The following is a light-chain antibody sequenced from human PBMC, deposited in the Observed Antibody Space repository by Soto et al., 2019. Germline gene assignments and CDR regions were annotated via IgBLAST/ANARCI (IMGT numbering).Light chain of an antibody. V-gene: IGLV2-8*01. Sequence: QSALTQPPSASGSPGQSVTISCTGTSSDVGGYNFVSWYQQHPSKAPKLMIYEVSKRPSGVPDRFSGSKSGNAASLTVSGLQAEDEADYYCSSYAGSKNFVFGGGTKLTVL. J-gene: IGLJ2*01. CDR1: SSDVGGYNF. CDR2: EVS. CDR3: SSYAGSKNFV.